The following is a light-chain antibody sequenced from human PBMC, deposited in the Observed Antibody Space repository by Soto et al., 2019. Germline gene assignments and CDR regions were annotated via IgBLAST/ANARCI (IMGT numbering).Light chain of an antibody. CDR3: QQYNNWPPLT. V-gene: IGKV3-15*01. CDR2: RAS. J-gene: IGKJ4*01. CDR1: QYIASN. Sequence: EVIMTQSPATLSVSPGARATLSCRASQYIASNLAWYRQKPGQAPRLLIYRASTRATGIPARISGSGSGTEFTLTISSLKSEDFAVYYCQQYNNWPPLTFGGGTKVEIK.